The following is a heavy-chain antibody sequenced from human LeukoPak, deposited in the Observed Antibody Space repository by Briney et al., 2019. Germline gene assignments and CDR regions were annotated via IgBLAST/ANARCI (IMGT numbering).Heavy chain of an antibody. CDR3: ALRASTNIPGY. V-gene: IGHV3-30-3*01. CDR2: ISYDGSNK. J-gene: IGHJ4*02. D-gene: IGHD2/OR15-2a*01. Sequence: GGSLRLSCAASRFTFSSYAMHGLRQAPGKGLEGVAVISYDGSNKYYADSVKVRFTIARDNSKNTLYLQMNSLRAEDTAVYYCALRASTNIPGYWGQGTLVTVSS. CDR1: RFTFSSYA.